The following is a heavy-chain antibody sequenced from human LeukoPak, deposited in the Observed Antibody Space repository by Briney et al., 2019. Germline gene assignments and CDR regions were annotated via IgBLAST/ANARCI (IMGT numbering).Heavy chain of an antibody. CDR1: GYTFTSYG. J-gene: IGHJ3*02. CDR3: ARVFPYSSSWTTSAYAFDI. D-gene: IGHD6-13*01. Sequence: ASVKVSCKASGYTFTSYGISWVRQAPGQGLEWMGWISAYNGNTNYAQKLQGRVTMTRDTSTSTAYMELRSLRSDDTAVYYCARVFPYSSSWTTSAYAFDIWGQGTMVTVSS. V-gene: IGHV1-18*01. CDR2: ISAYNGNT.